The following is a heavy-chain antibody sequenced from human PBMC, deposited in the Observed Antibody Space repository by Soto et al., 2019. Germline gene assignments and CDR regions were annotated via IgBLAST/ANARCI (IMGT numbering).Heavy chain of an antibody. CDR3: ARDRTYYYDSSGYQHFDY. Sequence: ASVKVSCKASGYTFTSYGISWVRQAPGQGLEWMGWISAYNGNTNYAQKRQGRVTMTTDTSTSTAYMELRSLRSDDTAVYYCARDRTYYYDSSGYQHFDYWGQGTLVTVSS. CDR2: ISAYNGNT. V-gene: IGHV1-18*04. CDR1: GYTFTSYG. J-gene: IGHJ4*02. D-gene: IGHD3-22*01.